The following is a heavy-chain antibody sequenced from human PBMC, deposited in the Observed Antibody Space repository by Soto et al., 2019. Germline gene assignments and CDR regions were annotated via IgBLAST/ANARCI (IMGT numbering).Heavy chain of an antibody. J-gene: IGHJ5*02. Sequence: SVKVSCKASGGTFSSYAISWVRQAPGQGLEWMGGIIPIFGTANYAQKFQGRVTITADKSTSTAYMELSSLRSEDTAVYYCASEGNGYSNYLNNWFDPWGQGTRVTVSS. CDR3: ASEGNGYSNYLNNWFDP. CDR2: IIPIFGTA. D-gene: IGHD4-4*01. V-gene: IGHV1-69*06. CDR1: GGTFSSYA.